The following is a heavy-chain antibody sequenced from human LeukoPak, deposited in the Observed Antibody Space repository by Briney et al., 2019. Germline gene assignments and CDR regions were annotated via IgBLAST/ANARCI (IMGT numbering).Heavy chain of an antibody. CDR2: INPNSGGT. Sequence: GASVKVSCKASGYTFTGYYIHWVRQAPGQGLEWMGWINPNSGGTNYAQKFQDRVTMTRDTSFTTAYMELSRLRSDDTAVYYCAREEGRAVGGTGYNWFDPWGQGTLVTVSS. CDR3: AREEGRAVGGTGYNWFDP. D-gene: IGHD6-13*01. V-gene: IGHV1-2*02. J-gene: IGHJ5*02. CDR1: GYTFTGYY.